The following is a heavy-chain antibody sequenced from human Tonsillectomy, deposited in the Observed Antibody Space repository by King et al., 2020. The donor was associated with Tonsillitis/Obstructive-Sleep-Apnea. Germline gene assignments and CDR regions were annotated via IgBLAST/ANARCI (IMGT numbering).Heavy chain of an antibody. Sequence: VQLVESGGGLVQPGGSLRLSCAASGFTFSSYEMNWVRQAPGKGLEWVSYISSSGSTIYYADSVKGRFTISRDNAKNSLYLQMNSLRAEDTAVYYCARVKIRAPYYYYYMDGWGKGTTVTVSS. CDR3: ARVKIRAPYYYYYMDG. CDR2: ISSSGSTI. D-gene: IGHD3-10*01. J-gene: IGHJ6*03. V-gene: IGHV3-48*03. CDR1: GFTFSSYE.